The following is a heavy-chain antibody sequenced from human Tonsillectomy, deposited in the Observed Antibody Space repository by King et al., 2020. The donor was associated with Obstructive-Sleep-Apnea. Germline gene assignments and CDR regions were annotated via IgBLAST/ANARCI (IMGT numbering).Heavy chain of an antibody. CDR3: ARDPSPYYYDSSGGYFQH. CDR1: GFTFSSYA. CDR2: ISYDGSNK. Sequence: VQLVESGGGVVQPGRSLRLSCAASGFTFSSYAMHWVRQAPGKGLEWVAVISYDGSNKYYADSVKGRFTISRDNSKNTLYLQMNSLRAEDTAVYYCARDPSPYYYDSSGGYFQHWGQGTLVTVSS. V-gene: IGHV3-30*04. J-gene: IGHJ1*01. D-gene: IGHD3-22*01.